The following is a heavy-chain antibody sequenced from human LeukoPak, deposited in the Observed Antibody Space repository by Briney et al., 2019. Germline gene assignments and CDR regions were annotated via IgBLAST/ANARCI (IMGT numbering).Heavy chain of an antibody. D-gene: IGHD1-26*01. J-gene: IGHJ5*02. CDR2: IWFDASNN. V-gene: IGHV3-33*08. CDR3: ARSVGATTDWFDP. CDR1: GFTFSSYS. Sequence: GGSLTLSCAASGFTFSSYSMNWVRQAPGKGLEWVAAIWFDASNNYYADSVKGRFTIYRDNSKNTLYLEMNSLRGEDTAVYYCARSVGATTDWFDPWGQGTQVIVSS.